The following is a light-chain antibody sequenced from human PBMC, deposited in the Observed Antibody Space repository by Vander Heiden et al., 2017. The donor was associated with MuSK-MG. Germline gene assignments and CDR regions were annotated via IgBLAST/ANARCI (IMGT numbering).Light chain of an antibody. Sequence: SLLIYGASTRATGIPARFSGSGSGTEFTLTISSLQSEDFAVYYCQQDKAWNLFGQGTKVEIK. V-gene: IGKV3-15*01. CDR3: QQDKAWNL. J-gene: IGKJ1*01. CDR2: GAS.